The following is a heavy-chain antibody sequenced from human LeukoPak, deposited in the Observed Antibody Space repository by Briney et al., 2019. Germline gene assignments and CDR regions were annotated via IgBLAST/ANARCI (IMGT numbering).Heavy chain of an antibody. CDR3: AKDQRGYDVSTGYYGRYYFDY. CDR2: ISGSVGST. Sequence: GGSLRLSCVVSGFTLAGCVMSWVRHAPGKGLEWVSAISGSVGSTYYADSGKGRVTIARDNSKNTLYLEMNSLRAEDTALYYCAKDQRGYDVSTGYYGRYYFDYWGQGTLVTVSS. J-gene: IGHJ4*02. V-gene: IGHV3-23*01. CDR1: GFTLAGCV. D-gene: IGHD3-9*01.